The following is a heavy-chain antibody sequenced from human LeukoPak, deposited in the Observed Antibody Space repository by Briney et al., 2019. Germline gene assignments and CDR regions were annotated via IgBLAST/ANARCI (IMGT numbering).Heavy chain of an antibody. CDR3: ARVITGSTYGQFDF. D-gene: IGHD3-22*01. J-gene: IGHJ4*02. Sequence: HGGSLRLSCAAPGFTFSSYWMHGVRQAPGKGLVWVSRINSTRIRRNYADCVKGRFTISRDNAKNTVFLQMNSLTAEDAAVYYCARVITGSTYGQFDFWGQGALATVSS. V-gene: IGHV3-74*01. CDR2: INSTRIRR. CDR1: GFTFSSYW.